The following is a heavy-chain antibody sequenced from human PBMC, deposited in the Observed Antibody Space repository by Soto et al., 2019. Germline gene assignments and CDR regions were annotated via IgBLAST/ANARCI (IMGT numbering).Heavy chain of an antibody. V-gene: IGHV1-69*06. CDR1: GGTFSSYA. CDR2: IIPIFGTA. CDR3: ARRLSGSYGDDYYYGMDV. J-gene: IGHJ6*02. Sequence: QVQLVQSGAEVKKPGSSVKVSCKASGGTFSSYAISWVRQAPGQGLEWMGGIIPIFGTANYAQKFQGRVTITADKSTSTAYMELSSLRSEDTAVYYCARRLSGSYGDDYYYGMDVWGQGTTVTVSS. D-gene: IGHD1-26*01.